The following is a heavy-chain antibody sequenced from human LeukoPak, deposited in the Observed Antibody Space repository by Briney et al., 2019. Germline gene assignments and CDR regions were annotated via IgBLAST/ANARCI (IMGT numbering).Heavy chain of an antibody. D-gene: IGHD5-24*01. CDR2: ICYSGST. Sequence: PSETLSLTCTVSGGSISRSSYYWGWIRQPPGKGLEWIGSICYSGSTYYNPSLKSRVTISVDTSKNQFSLKLSSVTAADTAVYYCARGHPIRGDGYKRRGLQYYFDYWGQGTLVTVSS. CDR3: ARGHPIRGDGYKRRGLQYYFDY. CDR1: GGSISRSSYY. V-gene: IGHV4-39*07. J-gene: IGHJ4*02.